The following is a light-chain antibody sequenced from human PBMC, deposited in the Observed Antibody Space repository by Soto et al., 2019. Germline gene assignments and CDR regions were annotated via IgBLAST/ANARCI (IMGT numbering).Light chain of an antibody. V-gene: IGLV1-44*01. CDR1: RSNIGSNP. Sequence: QSVLTQPPSASGTPGQRVTISCSGSRSNIGSNPVNWYQQLPGTAPKLLIDSNNQRPSGVPDRFSGSRSGTSASLAISGLQSEDEADYYCAAWDDSLYGRVFGTGTKV. CDR2: SNN. J-gene: IGLJ1*01. CDR3: AAWDDSLYGRV.